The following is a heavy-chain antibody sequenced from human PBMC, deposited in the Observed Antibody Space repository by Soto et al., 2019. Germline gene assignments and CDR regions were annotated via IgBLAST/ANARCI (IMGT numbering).Heavy chain of an antibody. CDR3: ARIVGATRYFAY. Sequence: KPSETLSLTCAVYGGSFSGYYWSWIRQPPGKGLEWIGEINHSGSTNYNPSLKSRVTISVDTSKNQFSLKLSSVTAADTAVYYCARIVGATRYFAYWGQGTLVTVSS. J-gene: IGHJ4*02. CDR2: INHSGST. V-gene: IGHV4-34*01. D-gene: IGHD1-26*01. CDR1: GGSFSGYY.